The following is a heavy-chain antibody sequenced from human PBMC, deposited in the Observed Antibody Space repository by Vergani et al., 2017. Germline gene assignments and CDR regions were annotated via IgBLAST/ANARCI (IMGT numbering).Heavy chain of an antibody. CDR3: ARLYGRDSSGSKYFDY. CDR2: IHPADSDT. Sequence: EVQLVQSGAEVKKPGESLKISCQISGYSFTNYWIVWVRQMPGKGLEWMGIIHPADSDTRYSPSFQGQVTISVDKSISTAYLQRSSLRASDSAMYYCARLYGRDSSGSKYFDYLGQGTLVTVSS. V-gene: IGHV5-51*01. D-gene: IGHD3-22*01. J-gene: IGHJ4*02. CDR1: GYSFTNYW.